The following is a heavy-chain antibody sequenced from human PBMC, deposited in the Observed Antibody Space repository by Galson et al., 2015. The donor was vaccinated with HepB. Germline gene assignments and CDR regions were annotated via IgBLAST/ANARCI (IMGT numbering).Heavy chain of an antibody. Sequence: SVRLSCAASGFTFSTYSMSWVRQAPGQGLEWVAYINGGSSTIYYAQSVKGRVTITRDNAKNSLYLQMNSLRADDTAVYYCARDSGIAGADDYWGQGTLVTVSS. CDR2: INGGSSTI. V-gene: IGHV3-48*01. J-gene: IGHJ4*02. CDR3: ARDSGIAGADDY. D-gene: IGHD6-13*01. CDR1: GFTFSTYS.